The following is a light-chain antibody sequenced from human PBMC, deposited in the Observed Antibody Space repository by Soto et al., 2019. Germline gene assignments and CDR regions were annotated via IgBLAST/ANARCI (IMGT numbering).Light chain of an antibody. CDR1: QSVANNY. CDR2: DAS. V-gene: IGKV3-20*01. J-gene: IGKJ4*01. CDR3: EQYGSTPLP. Sequence: EIVLTQSPGTLYLSPGERATLSCRASQSVANNYLAWYQQKPGQAPRLLMYDASSRATGIPDRFSGSGSGTHFTLNISRLEPEDFAVYYCEQYGSTPLPFGGGTKVEIK.